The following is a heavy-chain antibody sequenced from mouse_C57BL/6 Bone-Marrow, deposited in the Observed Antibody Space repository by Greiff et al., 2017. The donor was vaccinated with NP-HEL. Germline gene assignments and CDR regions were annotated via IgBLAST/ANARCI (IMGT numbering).Heavy chain of an antibody. CDR1: GYAFTNYL. Sequence: VQLQQSGAELVRPGTSVKVSRKASGYAFTNYLIEWVKQRPGQGLEWIGVINPGSGGTNYNEKFKGKATLTADKSSSTAYMQLSSLTSEDSAVYFCARGGYSKGYWYFDVWGTGTTVTVSS. J-gene: IGHJ1*03. CDR3: ARGGYSKGYWYFDV. V-gene: IGHV1-54*01. D-gene: IGHD2-5*01. CDR2: INPGSGGT.